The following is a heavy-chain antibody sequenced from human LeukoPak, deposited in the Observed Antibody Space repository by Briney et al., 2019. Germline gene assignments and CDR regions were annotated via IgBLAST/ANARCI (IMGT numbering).Heavy chain of an antibody. CDR1: GGSISNYY. J-gene: IGHJ4*02. D-gene: IGHD3-16*01. CDR3: AREAGRVFDY. Sequence: SETLSLTCSVSGGSISNYYWSWIRQPPGKGLEWIGYIYYSGSTNYNPSLKSRVTISVDTSKNQLSLKLTSVTAADTAVYYCAREAGRVFDYWGQGTLVTASS. V-gene: IGHV4-59*01. CDR2: IYYSGST.